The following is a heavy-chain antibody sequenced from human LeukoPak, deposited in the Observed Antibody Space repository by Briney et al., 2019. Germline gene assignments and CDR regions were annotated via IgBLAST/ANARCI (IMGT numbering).Heavy chain of an antibody. CDR3: AKDLFRGYSYGPPPPDRILDY. CDR2: IIPIFGTA. D-gene: IGHD5-18*01. J-gene: IGHJ4*02. CDR1: GGTFSSYA. Sequence: ASVKVSCKASGGTFSSYAISWVRQAPGQGLEWMGGIIPIFGTANYAQKFQGRVTITADESTSTAYMELSSLRSEDTAVYYCAKDLFRGYSYGPPPPDRILDYWGQGTLVTVSS. V-gene: IGHV1-69*13.